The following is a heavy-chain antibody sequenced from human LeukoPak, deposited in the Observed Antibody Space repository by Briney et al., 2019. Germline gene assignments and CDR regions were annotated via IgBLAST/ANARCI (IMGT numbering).Heavy chain of an antibody. CDR2: IYYSGST. Sequence: KPSETLSLTCTVSGGSISNYYWSWIRQPPGKGLEWIGYIYYSGSTSYNPSLMSRVTISVDTSKNQFSLKLNSVTAADTAVYYCARGPAPWYFDLWGRGTLVTVSS. D-gene: IGHD2-2*01. V-gene: IGHV4-59*01. CDR1: GGSISNYY. CDR3: ARGPAPWYFDL. J-gene: IGHJ2*01.